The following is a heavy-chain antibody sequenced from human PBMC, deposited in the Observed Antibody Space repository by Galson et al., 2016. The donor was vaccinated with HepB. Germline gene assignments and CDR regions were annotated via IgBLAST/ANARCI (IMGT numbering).Heavy chain of an antibody. CDR1: GYTFTNYV. V-gene: IGHV1-18*01. CDR2: ISADNGNT. Sequence: SVKVSCKASGYTFTNYVIRWVRQAPGQGLEWMGWISADNGNTEYTQRLQGRVTMTTDTTTSTAYMELRSLRSDDTAVYYCATRHSISSVGGNIGMDDWGQGTTVTVSS. CDR3: ATRHSISSVGGNIGMDD. D-gene: IGHD6-19*01. J-gene: IGHJ6*02.